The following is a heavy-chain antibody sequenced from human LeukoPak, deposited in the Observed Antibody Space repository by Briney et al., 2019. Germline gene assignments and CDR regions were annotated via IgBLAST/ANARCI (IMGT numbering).Heavy chain of an antibody. Sequence: GGSLRLSCGASGFTFSRNGMHWVRQAPGKGLEWVSYIRKDGSDKYYADSVKGRFTISRDSSKSMVYLQMSSLRAEDTAVYYCAKDSNWAFDYWGQGTLVSVSS. CDR3: AKDSNWAFDY. J-gene: IGHJ4*02. D-gene: IGHD7-27*01. CDR2: IRKDGSDK. V-gene: IGHV3-30*02. CDR1: GFTFSRNG.